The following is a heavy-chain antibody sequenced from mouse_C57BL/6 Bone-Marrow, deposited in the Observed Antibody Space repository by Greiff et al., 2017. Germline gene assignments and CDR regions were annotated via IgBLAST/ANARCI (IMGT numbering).Heavy chain of an antibody. D-gene: IGHD2-3*01. Sequence: QVQLKQSGPELVKPGASVKISCKASGYAFSSSWMNWVKQRPGKGLEWIGRIYPGDGDTNYNGKFKGKATLTADKSSSTAYVQLSSLTSEDSAVYFCARKDGYYWYFDVWGTGTTVTVSS. CDR2: IYPGDGDT. J-gene: IGHJ1*03. CDR3: ARKDGYYWYFDV. CDR1: GYAFSSSW. V-gene: IGHV1-82*01.